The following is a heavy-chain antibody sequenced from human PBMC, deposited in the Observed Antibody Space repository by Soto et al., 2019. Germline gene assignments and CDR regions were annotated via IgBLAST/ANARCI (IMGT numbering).Heavy chain of an antibody. V-gene: IGHV2-5*02. CDR1: GFSLTTSGVG. CDR2: IYWDDDK. J-gene: IGHJ4*02. CDR3: AHRVLRTVFGLVTTTAIYFDF. D-gene: IGHD3-3*01. Sequence: QITLNESGPTVVRPTETLTLTCRFSGFSLTTSGVGVGWIRQSPGKAPEWLALIYWDDDKRYSASLKSRLTITKDTAKDRVLLTGTDLDRTDTAAYYCAHRVLRTVFGLVTTTAIYFDFWGQGTPVAVSS.